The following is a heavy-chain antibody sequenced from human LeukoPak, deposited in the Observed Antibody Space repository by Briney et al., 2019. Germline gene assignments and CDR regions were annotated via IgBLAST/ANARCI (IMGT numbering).Heavy chain of an antibody. Sequence: GGSLRLSCAASGFTFSIYAMSWARQAPGKGLEWVSAISGSGGTAYYADSVKGRFTISRDNSKNTLYLQMNSLRAEDTAVYYCAKALYSSGWYIDAFDIWGQGTMVTVSS. CDR1: GFTFSIYA. D-gene: IGHD6-19*01. V-gene: IGHV3-23*01. CDR3: AKALYSSGWYIDAFDI. J-gene: IGHJ3*02. CDR2: ISGSGGTA.